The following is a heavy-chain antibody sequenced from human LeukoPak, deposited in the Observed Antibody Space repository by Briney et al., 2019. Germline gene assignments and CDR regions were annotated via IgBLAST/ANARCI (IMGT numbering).Heavy chain of an antibody. Sequence: SETLSLTCSVSGGSISSRDHYWSWVRQHPGKGLEWIGYIFYSGITHYNPSLKSRVAISVAPPKNQFSLKLSSVTAADTAVYYCARRILGGSGWTFDYWGQGTLVTVSS. J-gene: IGHJ4*02. CDR3: ARRILGGSGWTFDY. V-gene: IGHV4-31*03. CDR1: GGSISSRDHY. CDR2: IFYSGIT. D-gene: IGHD6-19*01.